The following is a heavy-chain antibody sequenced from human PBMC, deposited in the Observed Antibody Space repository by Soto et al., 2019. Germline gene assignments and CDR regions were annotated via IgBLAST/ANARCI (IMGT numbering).Heavy chain of an antibody. J-gene: IGHJ3*02. CDR2: IYYSGST. V-gene: IGHV4-39*02. Sequence: SETLSLTCTVSGGSISSSSYYWGWIRQPPGKGLEWIGSIYYSGSTYYNPSLKSRVTISVDTSKNQFSLKLSSVTAADTAVYYCAREIAAAGESDAFDIWGQGTMVTVSS. D-gene: IGHD6-13*01. CDR3: AREIAAAGESDAFDI. CDR1: GGSISSSSYY.